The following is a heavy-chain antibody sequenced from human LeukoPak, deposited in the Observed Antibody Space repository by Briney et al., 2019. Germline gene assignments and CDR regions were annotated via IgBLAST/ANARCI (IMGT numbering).Heavy chain of an antibody. V-gene: IGHV4-59*01. D-gene: IGHD1-1*01. CDR3: ARVGDWNDLVY. CDR2: ILYSGTTT. CDR1: GGSISPYY. J-gene: IGHJ4*02. Sequence: SETLSLTCTVSGGSISPYYWSWIRQTPGKGLEWIVYILYSGTTTNYNPSLKSRVTISADTSKNQFSLKLSSVTAADTAVYYCARVGDWNDLVYWGQGTLVTVSS.